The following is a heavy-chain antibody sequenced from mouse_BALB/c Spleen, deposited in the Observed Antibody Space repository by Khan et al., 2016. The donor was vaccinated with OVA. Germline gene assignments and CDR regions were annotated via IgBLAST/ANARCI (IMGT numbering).Heavy chain of an antibody. CDR3: IRGYYGDPFAY. Sequence: EVELVESGGGLVKPGGSLKLSCAASGFTFSDYYMYWVRQTPDERLEWVATISDDVSYIYYPDNVKGRFTISRDNAKNNLYLQMSSLKSEDSAMYYCIRGYYGDPFAYWGHGTLVTVSA. V-gene: IGHV5-4*02. CDR1: GFTFSDYY. J-gene: IGHJ3*01. CDR2: ISDDVSYI. D-gene: IGHD2-13*01.